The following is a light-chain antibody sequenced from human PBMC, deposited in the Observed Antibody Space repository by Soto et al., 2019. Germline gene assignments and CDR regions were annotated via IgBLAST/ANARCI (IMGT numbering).Light chain of an antibody. Sequence: QSVLTQPASVSGSPGQSITISCTGTSSDVGSYNLVSWYQQHPGKAPKLMIYEVSKRPSGFSNRFSGSKSGNTASLTISGLQAEDEADYYCCSYAGSSTWVFGGGTKVTVL. V-gene: IGLV2-23*02. CDR3: CSYAGSSTWV. J-gene: IGLJ3*02. CDR2: EVS. CDR1: SSDVGSYNL.